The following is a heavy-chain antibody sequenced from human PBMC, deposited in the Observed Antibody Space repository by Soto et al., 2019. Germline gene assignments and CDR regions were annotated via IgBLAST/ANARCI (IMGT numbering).Heavy chain of an antibody. Sequence: PGGSLRLSCVGSGLIFSRYAISWVRHSPGKGLEWVSTISGGSDDYADSVKGRFAIARDDFKNTVYLQMNSLRVEDTAIYYCAKVRGSSWFDPFDSWGQGTLVTVSS. CDR2: ISGGSD. J-gene: IGHJ4*02. D-gene: IGHD6-13*01. V-gene: IGHV3-23*01. CDR1: GLIFSRYA. CDR3: AKVRGSSWFDPFDS.